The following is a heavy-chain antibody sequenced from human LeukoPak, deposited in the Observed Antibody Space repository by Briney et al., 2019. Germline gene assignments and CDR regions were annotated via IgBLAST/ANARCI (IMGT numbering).Heavy chain of an antibody. Sequence: QPGGSLRLSCVVSEFNFGNYWMSWVRQTPGKGLEWVANIKQDGSDRYYVDSVKGRFIISRDNAKNSLYLQMNSLRDEDTAVYYCARDSAAHGGYWGQGTPVIVSS. CDR2: IKQDGSDR. D-gene: IGHD6-25*01. V-gene: IGHV3-7*03. J-gene: IGHJ4*02. CDR1: EFNFGNYW. CDR3: ARDSAAHGGY.